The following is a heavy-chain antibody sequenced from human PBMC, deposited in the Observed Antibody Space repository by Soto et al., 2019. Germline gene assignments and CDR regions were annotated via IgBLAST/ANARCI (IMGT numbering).Heavy chain of an antibody. CDR3: ARLGGSTNGMDV. CDR2: IDPSDSYT. D-gene: IGHD1-7*01. Sequence: PGESLKISCKGSGYSFTSYWLSWVRQMPGKGLEWMGRIDPSDSYTNYSPSFQGHVTISADKSISTAYLQWNSLKASDTAMYYCARLGGSTNGMDVWGQGTTVTVSS. CDR1: GYSFTSYW. V-gene: IGHV5-10-1*01. J-gene: IGHJ6*02.